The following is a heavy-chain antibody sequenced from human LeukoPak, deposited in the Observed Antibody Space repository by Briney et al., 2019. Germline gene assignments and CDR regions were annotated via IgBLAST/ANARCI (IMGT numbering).Heavy chain of an antibody. J-gene: IGHJ4*02. CDR2: ISGAGRET. V-gene: IGHV3-23*01. D-gene: IGHD6-19*01. CDR1: GFTFGGSA. Sequence: QSGGSLRLSCEASGFTFGGSAMSWVRQAPGKGLEWISDISGAGRETYYADSVKGRFTISRDNSKNTLYLQLNSLGAEDTAVYFCAKIDSPRVGWRAPFDYWGQGTLVTVPS. CDR3: AKIDSPRVGWRAPFDY.